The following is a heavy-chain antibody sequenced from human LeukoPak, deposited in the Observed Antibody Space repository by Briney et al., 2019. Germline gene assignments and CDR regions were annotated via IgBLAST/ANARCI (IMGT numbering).Heavy chain of an antibody. D-gene: IGHD3-22*01. CDR2: INHREST. V-gene: IGHV4-34*01. J-gene: IGHJ6*03. Sequence: SETLSLTCAVYGGSFSGYYWSWIRQPPGKGGEWIGEINHRESTNHNPPRKSRVTISVDTSKNQFSLKLSSVTAADTAVYYCARGRYYYDSSGYYPSYYYYYMDVWGKGTTVTVSS. CDR3: ARGRYYYDSSGYYPSYYYYYMDV. CDR1: GGSFSGYY.